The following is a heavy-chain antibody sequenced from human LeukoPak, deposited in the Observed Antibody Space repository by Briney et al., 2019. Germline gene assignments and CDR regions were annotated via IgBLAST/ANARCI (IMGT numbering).Heavy chain of an antibody. D-gene: IGHD1-26*01. Sequence: GGSLRLSCAASGFTFSSDSMNWVRQAPGKGLEWVSSISSSSSYIYYADSVKGRFTISRDNAKNSLYLQMNSLRAEDTAVYYCAREWVVGATLTFDYWGQGTLVTVSS. CDR2: ISSSSSYI. CDR1: GFTFSSDS. V-gene: IGHV3-21*01. J-gene: IGHJ4*02. CDR3: AREWVVGATLTFDY.